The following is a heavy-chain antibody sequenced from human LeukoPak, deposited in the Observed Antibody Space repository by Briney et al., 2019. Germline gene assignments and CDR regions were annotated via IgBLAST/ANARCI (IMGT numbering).Heavy chain of an antibody. V-gene: IGHV3-23*01. D-gene: IGHD3-10*01. Sequence: GGSLRLSCAGSGFIYSNYGMSWVRQAPGKGLEWVSSISGSGSITYYADSVKGRFTISRDNSKNTLFLQMNSLRAEDTAIYFCSKLPYSSGSYYSDYWGQGNVVTISS. CDR2: ISGSGSIT. CDR3: SKLPYSSGSYYSDY. CDR1: GFIYSNYG. J-gene: IGHJ4*02.